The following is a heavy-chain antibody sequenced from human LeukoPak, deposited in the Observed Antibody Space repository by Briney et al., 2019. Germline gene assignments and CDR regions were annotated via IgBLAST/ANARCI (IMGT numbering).Heavy chain of an antibody. CDR3: ARIISYGGSDRFDL. D-gene: IGHD1-26*01. CDR1: GYTLTAYY. Sequence: ASVTVSCKASGYTLTAYYIHWLRQAPGQGLDWMGWISPNSGDTDYAQKFQGRVTMNGDTPITTVYMALSSLRSDDTAMYYCARIISYGGSDRFDLWGQGTMVTVSS. V-gene: IGHV1-2*02. CDR2: ISPNSGDT. J-gene: IGHJ3*01.